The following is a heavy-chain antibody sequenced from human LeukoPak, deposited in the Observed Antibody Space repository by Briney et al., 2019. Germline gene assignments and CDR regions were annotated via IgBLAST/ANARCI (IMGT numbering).Heavy chain of an antibody. Sequence: ASVKVSCKASGYTFTGYYMHWVRQAPGQGLEWMGRINPNSGGTNYAQKFQGRVTMTRDTSISTAYMELSRLRSDDTAVYYRARGGYGSGSYGDYWGQGTLVTVSS. CDR2: INPNSGGT. D-gene: IGHD3-10*01. V-gene: IGHV1-2*06. CDR3: ARGGYGSGSYGDY. CDR1: GYTFTGYY. J-gene: IGHJ4*02.